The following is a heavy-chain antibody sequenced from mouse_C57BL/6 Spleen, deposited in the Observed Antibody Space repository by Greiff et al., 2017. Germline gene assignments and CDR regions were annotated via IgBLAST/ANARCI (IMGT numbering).Heavy chain of an antibody. J-gene: IGHJ4*01. CDR2: ISYDGSN. D-gene: IGHD1-1*01. CDR3: ARREITTSYAMDY. V-gene: IGHV3-6*01. CDR1: GYSITSGYY. Sequence: ESGPGLVKPSQSLSLTCSVTGYSITSGYYWNWIRQFPGNKLEWMGNISYDGSNNYNPSLKNRISITRDTSKNQFFLKLNSVTTEDTATYYCARREITTSYAMDYWGQGTSVTVSS.